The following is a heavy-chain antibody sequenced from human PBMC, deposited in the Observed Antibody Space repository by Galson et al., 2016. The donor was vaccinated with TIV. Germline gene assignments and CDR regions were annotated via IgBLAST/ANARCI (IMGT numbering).Heavy chain of an antibody. CDR2: FDPEVAKT. D-gene: IGHD2/OR15-2a*01. J-gene: IGHJ5*02. CDR3: ATVAWFPGLSLDT. V-gene: IGHV1-24*01. Sequence: SVKVSCKVSGNSLNELVIHWVRQAPGIGLEWMGGFDPEVAKTVYAQKLQDRVTMAADTSTNTAYMELGSLRFEDTAVYYCATVAWFPGLSLDTWGQGTLVTVSS. CDR1: GNSLNELV.